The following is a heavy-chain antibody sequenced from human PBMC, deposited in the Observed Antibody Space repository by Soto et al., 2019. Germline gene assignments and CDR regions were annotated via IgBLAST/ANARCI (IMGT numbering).Heavy chain of an antibody. Sequence: EVQLLESGGGLVQPGGCLRLSCAASGFTFSTYAMSWVRQAPGKGLEWVSAISASGDSTYSADSVKGRFTISRDNSMNALYLQMSSLRIEDTAVYYCAHPRGYGVFDAYDIWGQGTMVTVSS. CDR1: GFTFSTYA. J-gene: IGHJ3*02. CDR2: ISASGDST. D-gene: IGHD4-17*01. V-gene: IGHV3-23*01. CDR3: AHPRGYGVFDAYDI.